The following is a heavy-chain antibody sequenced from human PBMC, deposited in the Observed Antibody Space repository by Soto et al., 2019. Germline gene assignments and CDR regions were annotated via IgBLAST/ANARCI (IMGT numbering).Heavy chain of an antibody. Sequence: ASVNVSCKASGYTFTSYYMHWVRQAPGQGLEWMGIINPSGGSTSYAQKFQGRVTITRDMSTSTAYMELSSLRSEDTAVYYCAAEGCGSYCFDYWGQGTLV. CDR3: AAEGCGSYCFDY. CDR2: INPSGGST. D-gene: IGHD1-26*01. CDR1: GYTFTSYY. V-gene: IGHV1-46*01. J-gene: IGHJ4*02.